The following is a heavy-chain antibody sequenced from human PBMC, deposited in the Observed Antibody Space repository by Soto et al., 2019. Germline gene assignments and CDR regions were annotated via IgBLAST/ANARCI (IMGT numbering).Heavy chain of an antibody. CDR3: AKGVEDILTGTAAFDI. J-gene: IGHJ3*02. Sequence: GGSLRLSCAPSGFTFSSYAMSWVRQAPGKGLEWVSGISGSGGSAYYADSVKGRFTISRDNSKNTLYLQMNSLRADDTAVYYCAKGVEDILTGTAAFDIWGQGTVVTVSS. V-gene: IGHV3-23*01. D-gene: IGHD3-9*01. CDR1: GFTFSSYA. CDR2: ISGSGGSA.